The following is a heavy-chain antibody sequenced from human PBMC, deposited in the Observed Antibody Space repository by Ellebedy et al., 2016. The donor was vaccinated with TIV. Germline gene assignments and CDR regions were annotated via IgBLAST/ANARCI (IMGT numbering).Heavy chain of an antibody. CDR2: FYYSGNT. D-gene: IGHD1-1*01. Sequence: MPSETLSLTCAVSGGSITSSYWTWIRQPPTKALEWIAYFYYSGNTNYSPSLKSRVTISLDPSKNPFSLRLSSVTAAATAVYYCATYKMGRLDYWGQGTLVTGSS. V-gene: IGHV4-59*08. CDR1: GGSITSSY. CDR3: ATYKMGRLDY. J-gene: IGHJ4*02.